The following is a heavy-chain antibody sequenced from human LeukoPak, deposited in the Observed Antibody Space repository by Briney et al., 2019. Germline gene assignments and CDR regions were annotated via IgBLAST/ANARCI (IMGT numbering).Heavy chain of an antibody. CDR3: ARDRGSSGWYGEGYFDY. CDR1: GGSISSYF. D-gene: IGHD6-19*01. J-gene: IGHJ4*02. CDR2: IYYSGRT. Sequence: SETLSLTCTVSGGSISSYFWSWIRQPPGKGLEWIGHIYYSGRTNYSPSLKSRVTISVDTSKNQFSLILSSVTAADTAVYYCARDRGSSGWYGEGYFDYWGQGILVTVS. V-gene: IGHV4-59*01.